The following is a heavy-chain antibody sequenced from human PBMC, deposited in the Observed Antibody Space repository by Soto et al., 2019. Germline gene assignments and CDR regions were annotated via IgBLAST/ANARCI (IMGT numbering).Heavy chain of an antibody. CDR1: GYTFTSYG. Sequence: QVQLVQSGAEVKKPGASVKVSCKASGYTFTSYGISWVRQAPGQGLEWMGWISAYNGNTNYAQKHQGRVTMTTDTTTSTAYKELRSLRSDDPAVYYCARVKYSPPSYYYYGMDVWGQGTTVTVSS. V-gene: IGHV1-18*01. D-gene: IGHD5-18*01. CDR3: ARVKYSPPSYYYYGMDV. CDR2: ISAYNGNT. J-gene: IGHJ6*02.